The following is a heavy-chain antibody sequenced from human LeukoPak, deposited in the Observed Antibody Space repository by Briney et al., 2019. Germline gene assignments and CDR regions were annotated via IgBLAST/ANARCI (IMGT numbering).Heavy chain of an antibody. Sequence: GASVKVSCKASGGTFSSYAISWVRQAPGQGLEWMGGIIPIFGTANYAQKFQGRVTITTDESTSTAYMELSSLRSEDTAVYYCARVVVGPTTYYYYMDVWGKGTTVTVSS. D-gene: IGHD2-15*01. V-gene: IGHV1-69*05. CDR1: GGTFSSYA. J-gene: IGHJ6*03. CDR2: IIPIFGTA. CDR3: ARVVVGPTTYYYYMDV.